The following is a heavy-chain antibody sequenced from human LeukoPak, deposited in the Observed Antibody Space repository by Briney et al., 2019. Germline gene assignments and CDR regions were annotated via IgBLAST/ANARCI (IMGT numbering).Heavy chain of an antibody. D-gene: IGHD5-24*01. CDR2: INPSGGST. V-gene: IGHV1-46*01. CDR1: GYTFTSYY. Sequence: ALVKVSCKASGYTFTSYYMQWVRQAPGQGLEWMGIINPSGGSTSYAQKFQGRVTMTRDMSTSTVYMELSSLRSEDTAVYYCARAEATMVDFDYWGQGTLVTVSS. J-gene: IGHJ4*02. CDR3: ARAEATMVDFDY.